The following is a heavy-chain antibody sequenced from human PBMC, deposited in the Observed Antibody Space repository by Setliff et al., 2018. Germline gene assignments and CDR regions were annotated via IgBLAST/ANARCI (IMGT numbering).Heavy chain of an antibody. CDR1: GGSFSGYY. D-gene: IGHD3-9*01. CDR2: INHSGST. Sequence: SETLSHTCAVYGGSFSGYYWSWIRQPPGKGLEWIGEINHSGSTNYNPSLKSRVTISVDTSKNQFSLKLSSVTAADTAVYYCARGLPYYDILTGYYRTPPDYWGQGTLVTVSS. V-gene: IGHV4-34*01. CDR3: ARGLPYYDILTGYYRTPPDY. J-gene: IGHJ4*02.